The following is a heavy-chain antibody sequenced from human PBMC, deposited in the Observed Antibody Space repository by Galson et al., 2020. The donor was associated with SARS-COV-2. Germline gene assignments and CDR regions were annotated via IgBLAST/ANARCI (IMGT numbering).Heavy chain of an antibody. CDR3: ARGDMGNDYFGY. CDR1: GFTFSSYW. V-gene: IGHV3-74*01. J-gene: IGHJ4*02. Sequence: GGSLSLSCAASGFTFSSYWMHWVRQAPGKGLVWVSRIYSEGSRTSYADSVKGRFTISGDNAKNTLYLQMNSLRAEDTAVYYGARGDMGNDYFGYRGQGTLVTVSS. CDR2: IYSEGSRT. D-gene: IGHD7-27*01.